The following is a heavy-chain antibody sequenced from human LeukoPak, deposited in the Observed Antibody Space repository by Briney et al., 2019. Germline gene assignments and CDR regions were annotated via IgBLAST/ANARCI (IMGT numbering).Heavy chain of an antibody. CDR2: IYTSGST. J-gene: IGHJ3*02. CDR3: AIHLVGGYCSSTSCYDDAFDI. Sequence: SESLSLTRIVSGGSISSYYWSWVRQPPGKGLEWIGYIYTSGSTKYNPSLKGGVTISVDTSKNQFSLKLSSVTAADTAVYYCAIHLVGGYCSSTSCYDDAFDIWGQGTMVTVSS. CDR1: GGSISSYY. D-gene: IGHD2-2*01. V-gene: IGHV4-4*09.